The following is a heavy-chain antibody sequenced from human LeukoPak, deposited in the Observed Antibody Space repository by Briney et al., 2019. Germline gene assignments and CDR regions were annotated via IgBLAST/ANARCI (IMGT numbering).Heavy chain of an antibody. CDR1: GFTFSSYS. J-gene: IGHJ4*02. CDR3: ATWGLRWLQFVY. D-gene: IGHD5-24*01. V-gene: IGHV3-21*01. CDR2: MSSSSSYI. Sequence: PWGSLTLTCAASGFTFSSYSMNWVRQARGKGLDCVFTMSSSSSYIYYADSVKGRFPISRDNAKHSLYLKMKSLRAEDSAVYYCATWGLRWLQFVYWGQGTLVTVSS.